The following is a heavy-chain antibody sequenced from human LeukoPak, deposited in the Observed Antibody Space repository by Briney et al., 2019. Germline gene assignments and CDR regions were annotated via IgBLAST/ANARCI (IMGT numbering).Heavy chain of an antibody. J-gene: IGHJ4*02. CDR2: ISSSSSYI. V-gene: IGHV3-21*01. CDR3: AKDLSYLIAAAGSLGY. CDR1: GFTFSSYS. Sequence: GGSLRLSCAASGFTFSSYSMNWVRQAPGKGLEWVSSISSSSSYIYYADSVKGRFTISRDNAKNSLYLQMNSLRAEDTAVYYCAKDLSYLIAAAGSLGYWGQGTLVTVSS. D-gene: IGHD6-13*01.